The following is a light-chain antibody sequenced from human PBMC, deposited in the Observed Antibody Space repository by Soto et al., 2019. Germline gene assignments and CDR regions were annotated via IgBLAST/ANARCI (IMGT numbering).Light chain of an antibody. CDR3: QQRSNWPAN. V-gene: IGKV3D-20*02. CDR1: QSFNSIY. Sequence: EIVMTQSPATLSVSPGERATLSCRASQSFNSIYLAWYQQRPGQAPRLLIYGASNRATGIPARFSGSGSGTDFTLTINSLEPEDFAVYYCQQRSNWPANFGQGTKVDIK. CDR2: GAS. J-gene: IGKJ1*01.